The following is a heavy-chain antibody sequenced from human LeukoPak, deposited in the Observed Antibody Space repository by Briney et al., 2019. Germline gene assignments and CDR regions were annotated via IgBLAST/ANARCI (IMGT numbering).Heavy chain of an antibody. D-gene: IGHD6-6*01. J-gene: IGHJ4*02. CDR1: GFTFSSYG. CDR3: ARVLDSSSPPDY. V-gene: IGHV3-33*01. Sequence: PGGSLRLSCAASGFTFSSYGMHWVRQAPGKGLEWVAVIWYDGSNKYYADSVKGRFTISRDNSKNTLYLQMNSLRAEDTAVYYCARVLDSSSPPDYWGQGTLVTLSS. CDR2: IWYDGSNK.